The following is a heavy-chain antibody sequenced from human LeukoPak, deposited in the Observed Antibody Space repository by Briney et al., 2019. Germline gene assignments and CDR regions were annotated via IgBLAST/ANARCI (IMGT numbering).Heavy chain of an antibody. CDR2: INPNSGGT. D-gene: IGHD5-24*01. CDR1: GDTFTGYY. Sequence: ASVKVSCKASGDTFTGYYMHWVRQAPGQGLEWMGWINPNSGGTNYAQKFQGRVTMTRDTSISTAYMELSRLRSDDTAVYYCSAIEMATITDDYWGQGTLVTVSS. CDR3: SAIEMATITDDY. J-gene: IGHJ4*02. V-gene: IGHV1-2*02.